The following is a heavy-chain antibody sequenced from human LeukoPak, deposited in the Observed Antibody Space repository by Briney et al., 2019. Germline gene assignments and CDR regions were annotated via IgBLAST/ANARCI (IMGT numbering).Heavy chain of an antibody. CDR3: ARGPNPNIVVVVAAKRWQVLAEFDP. J-gene: IGHJ5*02. CDR1: GYTFTSYA. D-gene: IGHD2-15*01. V-gene: IGHV1-3*01. CDR2: INAGNGNT. Sequence: GASVKVSCKASGYTFTSYAMHWVRQAPGQRLEWMGWINAGNGNTKYSQKFQGRVTITRDTSASTAYMELSSLRSEDTAVYYCARGPNPNIVVVVAAKRWQVLAEFDPWGQGTLVTVSS.